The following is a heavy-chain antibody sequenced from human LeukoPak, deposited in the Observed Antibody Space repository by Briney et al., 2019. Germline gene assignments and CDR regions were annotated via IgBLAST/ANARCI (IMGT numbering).Heavy chain of an antibody. CDR3: ARAYFDSSGYY. Sequence: GGSLRLSCAASGFTFSSCWMNWVRQAPGKGLEWVASIKEDGSEKYYVDSVKGRFTISRDNAKDTLYLQMNSLRAEDTAVYYCARAYFDSSGYYWGQGSLVTVSS. CDR2: IKEDGSEK. CDR1: GFTFSSCW. V-gene: IGHV3-7*01. D-gene: IGHD3-22*01. J-gene: IGHJ4*02.